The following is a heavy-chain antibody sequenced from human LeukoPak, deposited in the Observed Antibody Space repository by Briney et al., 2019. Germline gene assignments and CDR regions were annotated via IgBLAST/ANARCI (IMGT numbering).Heavy chain of an antibody. CDR3: ARIPGP. CDR2: IYTNGNI. Sequence: SETLSLTCTVSGDSITSGSYYWSWIRQPAGKELQYIGRIYTNGNINYNPSLKSRLSISLDTSKNQFSLNLTSVTAADTAVYYCARIPGPWGQGTLVTVSS. J-gene: IGHJ5*02. V-gene: IGHV4-61*02. CDR1: GDSITSGSYY. D-gene: IGHD2-2*02.